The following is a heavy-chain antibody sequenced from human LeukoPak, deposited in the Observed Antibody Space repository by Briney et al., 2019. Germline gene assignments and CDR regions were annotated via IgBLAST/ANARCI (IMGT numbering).Heavy chain of an antibody. D-gene: IGHD2-2*01. J-gene: IGHJ6*04. Sequence: ASVKVSCKASGYTFTSYDINWVRQATGQGLEWMGWINPNSGGTNYAQKFQGRVTMTRDTSISTAYMELSRLRSDDTAVYYCARTYALKVPMDVWGKGTTVTVSS. CDR3: ARTYALKVPMDV. V-gene: IGHV1-2*02. CDR2: INPNSGGT. CDR1: GYTFTSYD.